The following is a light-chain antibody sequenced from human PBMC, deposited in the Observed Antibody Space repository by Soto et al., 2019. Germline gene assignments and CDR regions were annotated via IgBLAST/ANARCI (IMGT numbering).Light chain of an antibody. CDR2: KAS. Sequence: DIQMTQSPSALSASVGDRVTITCRASQSISSWLAWYQQKPGKAPKLLISKASSLESGVPSRFSGSGSGTEFPLTISSLQPDDFATYYCQHYNSYPWTFGQGTKVEIK. CDR1: QSISSW. J-gene: IGKJ1*01. V-gene: IGKV1-5*03. CDR3: QHYNSYPWT.